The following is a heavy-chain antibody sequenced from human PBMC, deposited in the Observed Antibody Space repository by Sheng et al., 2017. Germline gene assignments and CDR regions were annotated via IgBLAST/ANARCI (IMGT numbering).Heavy chain of an antibody. CDR2: ITPIFGTP. CDR3: ARGDDYIWGSYLH. CDR1: GGTFSNYA. Sequence: QVQLVQSGAEVKKPGSSVKVSCKASGGTFSNYAISWVRQAPGQGLEWMGGITPIFGTPHYAQKFQGRVTITTDESTSTAYMELSSLRSEDTAVYFCARGDDYIWGSYLHWGRGTLSPSPQ. D-gene: IGHD3-16*02. J-gene: IGHJ4*02. V-gene: IGHV1-69*05.